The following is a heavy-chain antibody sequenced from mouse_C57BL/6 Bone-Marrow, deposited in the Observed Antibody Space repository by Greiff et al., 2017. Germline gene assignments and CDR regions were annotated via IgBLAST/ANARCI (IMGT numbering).Heavy chain of an antibody. Sequence: QVQLKQPGAELVMPGASVKLSCKASGYTFTSYWMHWVKQRPGQGLEWIGEIDPSDSYTNYNQKFKGKSTLTVDKSSSAAYMQLSSLTSEDSAVYYCARGNLGLNGSSYVENYWGQGTTLTVSS. CDR3: ARGNLGLNGSSYVENY. CDR1: GYTFTSYW. V-gene: IGHV1-69*01. CDR2: IDPSDSYT. J-gene: IGHJ2*01. D-gene: IGHD1-1*01.